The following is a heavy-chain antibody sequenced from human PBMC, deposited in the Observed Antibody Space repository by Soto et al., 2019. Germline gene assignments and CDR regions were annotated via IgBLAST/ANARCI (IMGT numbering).Heavy chain of an antibody. CDR1: GFTFSYYW. CDR2: IHSDGSST. J-gene: IGHJ3*01. CDR3: ARGDRGAFDL. V-gene: IGHV3-74*01. D-gene: IGHD1-26*01. Sequence: EVHLLESGGGLVQPGESLRLSCAASGFTFSYYWMHWVRQAPGMGLVCVLRIHSDGSSTTYADSVKGRFTISRDNARNTQYLHMNSLRAEDTAVYYCARGDRGAFDLWGQGTVVTVSS.